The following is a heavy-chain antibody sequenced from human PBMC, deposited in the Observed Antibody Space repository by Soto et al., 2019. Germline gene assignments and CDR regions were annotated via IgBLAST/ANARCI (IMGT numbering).Heavy chain of an antibody. CDR2: ISWDGGSI. V-gene: IGHV3-43*01. Sequence: PGGSLRLSCEASGFTFDGYMMHWVRQAPGKGLEWISLISWDGGSIDYADSIKGRFTVSRDNSKNSLFLDMHSLETEDTAVYYCAKEGNGGASLDSWGQGTLVTSPQ. CDR3: AKEGNGGASLDS. D-gene: IGHD2-21*01. CDR1: GFTFDGYM. J-gene: IGHJ5*01.